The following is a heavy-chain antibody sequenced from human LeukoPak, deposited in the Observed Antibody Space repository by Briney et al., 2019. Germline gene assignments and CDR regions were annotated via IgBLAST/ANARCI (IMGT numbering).Heavy chain of an antibody. Sequence: SETLSLTCTVSGGSISSGGYYWSWIRQPPGKGLEWIGYIYHSGSTYYNPSLKSRVTISVDRSKNQFSLKLTSVTAADTAVYYCARVRRAGNTGWNSDLWGRGTLVTVSS. CDR1: GGSISSGGYY. J-gene: IGHJ2*01. D-gene: IGHD1-1*01. CDR2: IYHSGST. V-gene: IGHV4-30-2*01. CDR3: ARVRRAGNTGWNSDL.